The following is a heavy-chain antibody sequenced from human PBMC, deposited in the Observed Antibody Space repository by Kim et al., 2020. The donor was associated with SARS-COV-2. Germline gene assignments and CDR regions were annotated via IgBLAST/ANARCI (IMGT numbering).Heavy chain of an antibody. CDR2: ISRDSDTN. CDR3: AKGKGEVGLCFYYYG. Sequence: GGSLRLSCAASGFTISNYDMHWVRQAPGKGLEWVSGISRDSDTNYYDAAVGRLFITSRDNAKNFHFQQINMRAADTAALYCCAKGKGEVGLCFYYYG. CDR1: GFTISNYD. D-gene: IGHD1-26*01. V-gene: IGHV3-9*01. J-gene: IGHJ6*01.